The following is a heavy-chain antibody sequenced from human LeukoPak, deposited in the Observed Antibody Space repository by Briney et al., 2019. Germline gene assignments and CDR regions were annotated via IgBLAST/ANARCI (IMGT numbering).Heavy chain of an antibody. CDR3: ARLTGYCSSTSCYIYAYYFDY. V-gene: IGHV3-7*01. Sequence: GGSLRLSCAASGFTFSSYWMSWVRQAPGKGLEWVANIKQDGSEKYYVDSVKGRFTISRDNAKNSLYLQMNSLRAEDTAVYYCARLTGYCSSTSCYIYAYYFDYWGQGTLVTVSS. CDR1: GFTFSSYW. D-gene: IGHD2-2*02. CDR2: IKQDGSEK. J-gene: IGHJ4*02.